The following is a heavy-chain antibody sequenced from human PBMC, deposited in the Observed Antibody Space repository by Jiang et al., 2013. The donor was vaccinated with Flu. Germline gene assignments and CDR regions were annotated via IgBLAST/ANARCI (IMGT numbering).Heavy chain of an antibody. J-gene: IGHJ4*02. CDR3: ARVRGDSGSSSFDY. D-gene: IGHD1-26*01. V-gene: IGHV4-38-2*02. CDR2: IYHSGST. CDR1: GYSISSGYY. Sequence: GLVKPSETLSLTCTVSGYSISSGYYWGWIRQPPGKGLEWIGSIYHSGSTYYNPSLKSRVTISVDTSKNQFSLKLSSVTAADTAVYYCARVRGDSGSSSFDYWGQGTLVTVSS.